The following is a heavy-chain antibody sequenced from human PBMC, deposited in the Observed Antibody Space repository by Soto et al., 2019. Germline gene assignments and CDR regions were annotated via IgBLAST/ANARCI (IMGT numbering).Heavy chain of an antibody. CDR1: GDSINSNYC. D-gene: IGHD6-19*01. J-gene: IGHJ4*02. CDR2: IYYSGGT. CDR3: ARETGWGLGY. Sequence: QVQLQESGPGLVRPSGILSLTCAVSGDSINSNYCWTWVRQPPGKGLEWIAEIYYSGGTSYNPSLRSRVTISMDKSKNQFSLNLTSVTAADTAMYYCARETGWGLGYWGQGTLVTVS. V-gene: IGHV4-4*02.